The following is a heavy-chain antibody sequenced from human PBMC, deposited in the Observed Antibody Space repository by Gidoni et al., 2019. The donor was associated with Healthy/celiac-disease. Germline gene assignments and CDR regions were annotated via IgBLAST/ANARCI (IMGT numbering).Heavy chain of an antibody. Sequence: GQVAEYGGGLVKEGGSMRVTGAACGRTLSEDYTSWMRTGPGRGLVCVSYISSRVSTIYSADSVRVRFPISRDNAKNSLYLQMNSLRAEDTAVYYCARDLSAPAGDYYDSSGYYPPYFDLWGRGTLVTVSS. CDR1: GRTLSEDY. CDR2: ISSRVSTI. J-gene: IGHJ2*01. CDR3: ARDLSAPAGDYYDSSGYYPPYFDL. D-gene: IGHD3-22*01. V-gene: IGHV3-11*01.